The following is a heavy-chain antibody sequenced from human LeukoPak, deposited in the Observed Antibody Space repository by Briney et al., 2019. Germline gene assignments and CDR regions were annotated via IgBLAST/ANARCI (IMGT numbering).Heavy chain of an antibody. Sequence: GGSLRLSCVASGFTFSSSWMTWVRQAPGKGLEWVASIREDGSQKTAVDSVRGRFTISRDNAKNSVYLQMDSLRAEDTAVYYCARGVYDSVAYWVDYWGQGTLVTVSS. D-gene: IGHD3-22*01. J-gene: IGHJ4*02. V-gene: IGHV3-7*01. CDR2: IREDGSQK. CDR1: GFTFSSSW. CDR3: ARGVYDSVAYWVDY.